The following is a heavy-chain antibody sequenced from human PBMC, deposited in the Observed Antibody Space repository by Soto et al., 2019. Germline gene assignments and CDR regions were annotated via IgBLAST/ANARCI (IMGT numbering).Heavy chain of an antibody. CDR1: GFTFSSYA. V-gene: IGHV3-30-3*01. Sequence: QVQLVESGGGVVQPGRSLRLSCAASGFTFSSYAMHWVRQAPGKGLEWVAVISYDGSNKYYADSVKGRFTISRDNSKNTLYLQMNSLRAEDTAVYYCARDKGSGSTAFDYWGQGTLVTVSS. J-gene: IGHJ4*02. D-gene: IGHD1-26*01. CDR3: ARDKGSGSTAFDY. CDR2: ISYDGSNK.